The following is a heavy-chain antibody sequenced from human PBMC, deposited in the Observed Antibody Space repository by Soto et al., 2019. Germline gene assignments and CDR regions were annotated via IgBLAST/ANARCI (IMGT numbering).Heavy chain of an antibody. CDR1: GGSISSGGYY. D-gene: IGHD3-22*01. J-gene: IGHJ5*02. Sequence: PSETLSLTCTVSGGSISSGGYYWSWIRQHPGKGLEWIGYIYYSGSTYYNPSLKGRVTISVDTSKNQFSLKLSSVTAADTAVYYCARDDYYYDSSGYRGAWFDPWGQGTLVTVSS. CDR3: ARDDYYYDSSGYRGAWFDP. CDR2: IYYSGST. V-gene: IGHV4-31*03.